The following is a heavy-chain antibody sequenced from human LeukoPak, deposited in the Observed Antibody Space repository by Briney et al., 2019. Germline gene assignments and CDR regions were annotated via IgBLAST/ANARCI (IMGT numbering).Heavy chain of an antibody. J-gene: IGHJ6*02. CDR3: ARVTLYYYYGMDV. Sequence: GGSLRLSCAASGFTVSSNYMSWVRQAPGKGLGWVSVIYSGGSTYYADSVKGRFTISRHNSKNTLYLQMNSLRAEDTAVYYCARVTLYYYYGMDVWGQGTTVTVSS. CDR1: GFTVSSNY. D-gene: IGHD4-23*01. V-gene: IGHV3-53*04. CDR2: IYSGGST.